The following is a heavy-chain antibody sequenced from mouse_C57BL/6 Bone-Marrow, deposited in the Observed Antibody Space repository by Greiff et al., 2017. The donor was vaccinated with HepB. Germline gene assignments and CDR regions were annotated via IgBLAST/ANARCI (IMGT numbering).Heavy chain of an antibody. J-gene: IGHJ3*01. CDR1: GFTFSDYY. Sequence: EVKLVESGGGLVQPGGSLKLSCAASGFTFSDYYMYWVRQTPEKRLEWVAYISNGGGSTYYPDTVKGRFTISRDNAKNTLYLQRSRLKSEDTAMYYCARPSYGYSLAYWGQGTLVTVSA. CDR3: ARPSYGYSLAY. CDR2: ISNGGGST. D-gene: IGHD2-2*01. V-gene: IGHV5-12*01.